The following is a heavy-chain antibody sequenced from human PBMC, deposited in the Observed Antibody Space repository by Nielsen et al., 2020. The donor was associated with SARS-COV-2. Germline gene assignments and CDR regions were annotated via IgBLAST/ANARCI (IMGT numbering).Heavy chain of an antibody. D-gene: IGHD1-7*01. CDR3: AREGRITGTTDWFDP. V-gene: IGHV4-31*03. J-gene: IGHJ5*02. Sequence: LRLSCTVSGGSISSYYWSWIRQHPGKGLEWIGYIYYSGSTYYNPSLKSRVTISVDTSKNQFSLKLSSVTAADTAVYYCAREGRITGTTDWFDPWGQGTLVTVSS. CDR2: IYYSGST. CDR1: GGSISSYY.